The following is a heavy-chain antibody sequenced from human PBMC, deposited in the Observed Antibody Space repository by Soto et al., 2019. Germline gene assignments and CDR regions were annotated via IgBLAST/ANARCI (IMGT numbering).Heavy chain of an antibody. CDR3: ARGDCVGGTCSSLAGSFYYYMVV. J-gene: IGHJ6*03. V-gene: IGHV3-74*01. CDR2: INSDGSVS. CDR1: GFTFGNYW. Sequence: EVQLVESGGGLVQPGGSLRLSCAASGFTFGNYWMYWVRQAPGKGLVWVSRINSDGSVSSYADSVKGRLTISRDNVKNTLYLQMDSMRVEDTAVYYCARGDCVGGTCSSLAGSFYYYMVVWGKGTTVTVFS. D-gene: IGHD2-15*01.